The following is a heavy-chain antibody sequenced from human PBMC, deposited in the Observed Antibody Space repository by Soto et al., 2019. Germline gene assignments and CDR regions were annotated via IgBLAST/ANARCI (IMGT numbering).Heavy chain of an antibody. D-gene: IGHD3-22*01. CDR3: ARGVHYDRSAYYYFY. CDR1: GGTFSSYA. CDR2: IIPIFGTA. V-gene: IGHV1-69*01. Sequence: QVQLVQSGAEVKKPGSSVKVSCKASGGTFSSYAIDWVRQAPGQGLEWMGGIIPIFGTANFAQKFQGRITITADESTSTAYMELRSLRSEDTAVYYCARGVHYDRSAYYYFYWGQGTLVTVSS. J-gene: IGHJ4*02.